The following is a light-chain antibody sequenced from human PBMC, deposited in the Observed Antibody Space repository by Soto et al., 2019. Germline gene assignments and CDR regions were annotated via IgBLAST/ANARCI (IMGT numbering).Light chain of an antibody. Sequence: DIHLTQSPSTLSASVGARVTIPCRASQTISHWLAWYQQKPGKAPKLLIFDASSLENGVPSRFSGSGSGTEFTLTITGLQPDDFATYYCQQYNTYWTFGQGTKVDIK. CDR1: QTISHW. CDR2: DAS. CDR3: QQYNTYWT. V-gene: IGKV1-5*01. J-gene: IGKJ1*01.